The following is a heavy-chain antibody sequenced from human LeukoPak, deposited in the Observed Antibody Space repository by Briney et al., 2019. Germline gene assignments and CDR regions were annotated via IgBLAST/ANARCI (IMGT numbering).Heavy chain of an antibody. Sequence: GGSLRLSCAASGFSFSNAWMSWVRQAPGKGLEWVGRIKSKTDGETTDYAAPVKGRFTISRDDSKNTLYLQMNSLKTEDTAVYYCTTALRWNYVPDYWGQGTLVTVSS. CDR1: GFSFSNAW. J-gene: IGHJ4*02. D-gene: IGHD1-7*01. CDR3: TTALRWNYVPDY. CDR2: IKSKTDGETT. V-gene: IGHV3-15*01.